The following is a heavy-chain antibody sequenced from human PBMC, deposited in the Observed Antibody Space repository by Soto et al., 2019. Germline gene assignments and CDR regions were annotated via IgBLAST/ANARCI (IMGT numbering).Heavy chain of an antibody. CDR1: GGSFSGYY. V-gene: IGHV4-34*01. CDR2: INHSGST. CDR3: ATAKSSSSWYYYYYYGMDV. Sequence: ETLSLTCAVYGGSFSGYYWSWIRQPPGKGLEWIGEINHSGSTNYNPSLKSRVTISVDASKNQFSLKLSSVTAADTAVYYCATAKSSSSWYYYYYYGMDVWGQGTTVTVSS. D-gene: IGHD6-13*01. J-gene: IGHJ6*02.